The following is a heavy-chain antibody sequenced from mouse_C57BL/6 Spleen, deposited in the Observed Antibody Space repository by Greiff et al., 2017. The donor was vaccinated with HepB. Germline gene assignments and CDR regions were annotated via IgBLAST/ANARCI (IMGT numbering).Heavy chain of an antibody. Sequence: QVQLQQPGAELVMPGASVKLSCKASGYTFTSYWMHWVKQRPGQGLEWIGEIDPSDSYTNYNQKFKGKSTLTVDKSSSTAYMQLSSLTSEDSAVYYCARWTTERDYFDYWGQGTTLTVSS. CDR3: ARWTTERDYFDY. D-gene: IGHD1-1*01. CDR2: IDPSDSYT. V-gene: IGHV1-69*01. J-gene: IGHJ2*01. CDR1: GYTFTSYW.